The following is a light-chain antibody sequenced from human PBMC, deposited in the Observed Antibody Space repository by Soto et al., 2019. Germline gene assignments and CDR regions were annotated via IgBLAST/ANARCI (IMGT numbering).Light chain of an antibody. V-gene: IGKV1-39*01. Sequence: DIQMTQSTSSLSASIGDRVTITCRASQTINTALNWYQQKPGKAPELLIYATSILQSGVPSSFSGSVFGTNFILTISSLQPEDFATYYCQQSYCAPTFGGGTKVDIK. CDR3: QQSYCAPT. CDR1: QTINTA. CDR2: ATS. J-gene: IGKJ4*01.